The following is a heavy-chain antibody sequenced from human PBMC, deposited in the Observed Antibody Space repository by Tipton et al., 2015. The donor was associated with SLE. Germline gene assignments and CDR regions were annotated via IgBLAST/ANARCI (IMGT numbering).Heavy chain of an antibody. V-gene: IGHV4-59*01. CDR3: ARAGYYDFWSGSYRPYWYFDL. Sequence: LRLSCTVAGGSISSYYWSWIRQAPGKGLEWIGYVYYSGSTNYNPSLKSRLTISVDTSKKQFSLKLSSVTAADTAVYYCARAGYYDFWSGSYRPYWYFDLWGRGTLVTVSS. CDR1: GGSISSYY. CDR2: VYYSGST. J-gene: IGHJ2*01. D-gene: IGHD3-3*01.